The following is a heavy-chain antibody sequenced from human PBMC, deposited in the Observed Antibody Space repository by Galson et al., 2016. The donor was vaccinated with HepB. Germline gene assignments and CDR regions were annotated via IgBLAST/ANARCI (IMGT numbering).Heavy chain of an antibody. Sequence: SLRLSCAASGILFSPYAMNWVRQAPGKGLEWVSVISGSGDNTYYADSVKGRFTISRDNSKNTLFLQTNSLRGEDSALYYCAKDFRGSGYFLDSWGQGTLVTVSS. V-gene: IGHV3-23*01. CDR1: GILFSPYA. CDR3: AKDFRGSGYFLDS. CDR2: ISGSGDNT. D-gene: IGHD6-13*01. J-gene: IGHJ4*02.